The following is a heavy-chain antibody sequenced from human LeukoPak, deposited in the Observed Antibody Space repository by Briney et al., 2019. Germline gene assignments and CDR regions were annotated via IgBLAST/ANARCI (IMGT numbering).Heavy chain of an antibody. J-gene: IGHJ3*01. Sequence: GASVKVSCKASGYTFMSYGISWVRQAPGQGLEWMGWISALNGNTNSAQKLQGRVTMTTDTSTGTAYMELKSLRSDDTAVFYCARDYYDSSGPPERAFDVWGQGTVVTVSS. D-gene: IGHD3-22*01. V-gene: IGHV1-18*01. CDR2: ISALNGNT. CDR1: GYTFMSYG. CDR3: ARDYYDSSGPPERAFDV.